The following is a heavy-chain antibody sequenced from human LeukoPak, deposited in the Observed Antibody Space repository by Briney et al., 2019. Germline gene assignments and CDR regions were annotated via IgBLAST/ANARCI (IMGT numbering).Heavy chain of an antibody. CDR1: GGTFSSYA. D-gene: IGHD5-12*01. J-gene: IGHJ4*02. V-gene: IGHV1-69*13. CDR3: ARAVSGYDPGYFDY. CDR2: IIPIFGTA. Sequence: ASVKVSCKASGGTFSSYAISWVRQAPGQGLEWMGRIIPIFGTANYAQKFQGRVTITADESTSTAYMELSSLRSEDTAVYYCARAVSGYDPGYFDYWGQGTLVTVSS.